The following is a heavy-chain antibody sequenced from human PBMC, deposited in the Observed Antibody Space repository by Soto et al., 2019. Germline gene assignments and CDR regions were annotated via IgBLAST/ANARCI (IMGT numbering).Heavy chain of an antibody. V-gene: IGHV3-72*01. D-gene: IGHD3-3*01. Sequence: EVQLVESGGGLVQPGGSLRLSCAASGFTFSDHYMDWVRQAPGKGLEWVGRTRNKANSYTTEYAASVKGRFTIPRDDSKNSLYLQMNSLKTEDTAVYYCARGLVLRFLEWLDAFDIWGQGTMVTVSS. J-gene: IGHJ3*02. CDR2: TRNKANSYTT. CDR3: ARGLVLRFLEWLDAFDI. CDR1: GFTFSDHY.